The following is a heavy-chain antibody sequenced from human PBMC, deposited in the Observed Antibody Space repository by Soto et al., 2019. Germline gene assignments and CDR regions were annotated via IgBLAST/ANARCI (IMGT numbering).Heavy chain of an antibody. CDR3: SREAKDSRCFEY. J-gene: IGHJ4*02. D-gene: IGHD3-22*01. Sequence: SETLSLTCTVSGGSVSSGGYYWSWIRQHPGKGLEWIGYIYDSGATHYNTSLKSRTTISADTSKNQFSLNMNSLTAADTAVYYCSREAKDSRCFEYWGQGTLVTVSS. CDR2: IYDSGAT. CDR1: GGSVSSGGYY. V-gene: IGHV4-31*03.